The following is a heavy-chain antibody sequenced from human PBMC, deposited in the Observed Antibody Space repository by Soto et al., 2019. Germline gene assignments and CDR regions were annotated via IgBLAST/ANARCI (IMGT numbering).Heavy chain of an antibody. CDR1: GYTFTGYY. J-gene: IGHJ4*02. CDR2: INPNSGGT. CDR3: ARGTSEPYFAWLLLHRGVPFFDY. D-gene: IGHD3-9*01. V-gene: IGHV1-2*02. Sequence: AASVKVSCKASGYTFTGYYMHWVRQAPGQGLEWMGWINPNSGGTNYAQKFQGRVTMTRDTSISTAYMELSRLRSDDPAVYYCARGTSEPYFAWLLLHRGVPFFDYWGQGTLVTVSS.